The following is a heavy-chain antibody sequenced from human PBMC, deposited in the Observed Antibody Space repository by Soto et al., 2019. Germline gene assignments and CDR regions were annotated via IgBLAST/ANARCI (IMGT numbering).Heavy chain of an antibody. V-gene: IGHV4-31*03. J-gene: IGHJ5*02. CDR3: ATRRVSAAPNWFDP. CDR2: IYYSGST. CDR1: GGSISSGGYY. Sequence: SETLSLTCTVSGGSISSGGYYWSWIRQHPGKGLEWIGYIYYSGSTYYNPSLKSRVTISVDTSKNQFSLKLSSVTAADTAVYYCATRRVSAAPNWFDPWGQGTLVTVSS. D-gene: IGHD2-15*01.